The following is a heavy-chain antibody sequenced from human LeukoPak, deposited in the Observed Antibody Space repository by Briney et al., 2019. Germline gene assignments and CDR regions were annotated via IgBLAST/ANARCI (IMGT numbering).Heavy chain of an antibody. CDR2: LFHTRGA. J-gene: IGHJ4*02. D-gene: IGHD1-14*01. V-gene: IGHV4-59*01. CDR3: ATGAGDFDH. Sequence: SETLSLTCTVSGGSISGYYWSWSRQPPGKGVEWIGNLFHTRGAWYKSSLKSRVTTSVDTSKNEFSLRLSSVTAADTAVYYCATGAGDFDHWGQGTLVTVSS. CDR1: GGSISGYY.